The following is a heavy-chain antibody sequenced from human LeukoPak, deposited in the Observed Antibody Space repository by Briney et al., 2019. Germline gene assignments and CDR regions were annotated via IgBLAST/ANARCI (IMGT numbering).Heavy chain of an antibody. V-gene: IGHV3-13*01. J-gene: IGHJ4*02. CDR1: GFTFSSYD. CDR2: IGTAGDT. D-gene: IGHD3-9*01. CDR3: ARGDYDILTGHMDY. Sequence: GGSLRLSCAASGFTFSSYDMHWVRQATGEGLEWVSAIGTAGDTYYPGSVKGRFTISRENAKNSLYLQMNSLRAGDTAVYYCARGDYDILTGHMDYWGQGTLVTVSS.